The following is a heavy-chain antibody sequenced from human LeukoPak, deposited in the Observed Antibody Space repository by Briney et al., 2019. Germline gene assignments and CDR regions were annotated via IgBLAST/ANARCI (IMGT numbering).Heavy chain of an antibody. D-gene: IGHD3-3*01. Sequence: GGSLRLSCAASGFSLSGFWMTWVRQPPGKGLECVANINKEGSGTFYVDSVRGRFTISRDNGKNSLYLQMNSLRPEDTAPYYCARGGADTFYDVLSGYYRFDQWGQGTLVTVSS. CDR2: INKEGSGT. V-gene: IGHV3-7*01. CDR1: GFSLSGFW. CDR3: ARGGADTFYDVLSGYYRFDQ. J-gene: IGHJ4*02.